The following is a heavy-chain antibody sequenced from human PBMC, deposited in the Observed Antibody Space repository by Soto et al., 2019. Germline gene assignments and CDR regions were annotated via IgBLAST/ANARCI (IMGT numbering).Heavy chain of an antibody. D-gene: IGHD3-22*01. CDR2: INAGNGNT. CDR1: GYTFTSYA. CDR3: ARDSVDYYDSSGYPEYYFEY. J-gene: IGHJ4*02. Sequence: ASVKVSCKASGYTFTSYAMHWVRQAPGQRLEWMGWINAGNGNTKYSQKFQGRVTITRDTSASTAYMELSSLRSEDTAVYYCARDSVDYYDSSGYPEYYFEYWGQGTLVTVSS. V-gene: IGHV1-3*01.